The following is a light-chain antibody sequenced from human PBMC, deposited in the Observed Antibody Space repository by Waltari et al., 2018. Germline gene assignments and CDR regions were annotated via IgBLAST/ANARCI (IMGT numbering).Light chain of an antibody. Sequence: SSDLSQYPAVSVALVLTVRSTCQGDNVRTYYGNWSRQKPGQPPELVIYGKNNRPSGIPDRFSASSSGNTASLIITGAQAEDEADYYCSSRELSGHVVFGGGTRLTVL. CDR1: NVRTYY. V-gene: IGLV3-19*01. J-gene: IGLJ2*01. CDR2: GKN. CDR3: SSRELSGHVV.